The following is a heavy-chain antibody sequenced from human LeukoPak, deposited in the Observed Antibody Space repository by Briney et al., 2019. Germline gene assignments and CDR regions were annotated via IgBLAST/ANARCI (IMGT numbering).Heavy chain of an antibody. J-gene: IGHJ4*02. V-gene: IGHV3-23*01. CDR3: AKDQGPDYTPLGSATQFY. Sequence: GGSLRLSCAASGFTFNNYAMNWVRQVPGKGLEWVSVISGSGSRTYYADSVQGRFTISRDNPKNTLYLQMNILRAEDTAMYYCAKDQGPDYTPLGSATQFYWGQGALVTVSS. CDR2: ISGSGSRT. CDR1: GFTFNNYA. D-gene: IGHD4-11*01.